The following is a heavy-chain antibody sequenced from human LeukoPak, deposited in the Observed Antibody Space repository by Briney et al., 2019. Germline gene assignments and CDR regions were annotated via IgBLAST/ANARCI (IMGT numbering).Heavy chain of an antibody. D-gene: IGHD1-26*01. CDR1: GYTFTSYG. CDR2: ISAYNGNT. J-gene: IGHJ4*02. CDR3: ARGFPGIVGATTLFDY. Sequence: VASVKVSCKASGYTFTSYGISWVRQAPGQGLEWMGWISAYNGNTNHAQKLQGRVTMPTDTSTSTAYMELRSLRSDDTAVYYCARGFPGIVGATTLFDYWGQGTLVTVSS. V-gene: IGHV1-18*01.